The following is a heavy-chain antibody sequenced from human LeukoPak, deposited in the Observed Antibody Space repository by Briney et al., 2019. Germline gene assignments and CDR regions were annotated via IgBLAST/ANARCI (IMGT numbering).Heavy chain of an antibody. V-gene: IGHV4-34*01. CDR1: GGSISSYY. Sequence: SETLSLTCTVSGGSISSYYWSWIRQPPGKGLEWIGEINHSGSTNYNPSLKSRVTISVDTSKNQFSLKLSSVTAADTAVYYCARGVRYYDSSGYYYWGQGTLVTVSS. D-gene: IGHD3-22*01. CDR2: INHSGST. J-gene: IGHJ4*02. CDR3: ARGVRYYDSSGYYY.